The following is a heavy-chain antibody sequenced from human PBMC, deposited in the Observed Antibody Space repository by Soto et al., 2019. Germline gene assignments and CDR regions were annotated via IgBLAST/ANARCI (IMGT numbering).Heavy chain of an antibody. CDR3: ASGITMVRGAQFDY. CDR2: IYYSGST. Sequence: SETLSLTCTVSGGSISSSSYYWGWLRQPPGKVLEWIGSIYYSGSTYYNPSLKSRVIISVDTSKNQFSLRLSTVTAADTAVYYCASGITMVRGAQFDYWGQGTLVTVSS. J-gene: IGHJ4*02. CDR1: GGSISSSSYY. D-gene: IGHD3-10*01. V-gene: IGHV4-39*01.